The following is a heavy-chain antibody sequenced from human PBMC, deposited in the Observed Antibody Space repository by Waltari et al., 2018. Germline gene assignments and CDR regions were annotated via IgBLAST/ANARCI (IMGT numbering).Heavy chain of an antibody. CDR2: IIPIFGTA. CDR3: ASLAAGPLDY. Sequence: QVQLVQSGAEVKKPGSSVTVSCKASGGTFSSYASSWVRQAPVHGLEWMGGIIPIFGTANYAQKYQGRVTITADKSTSTAYMELSSLRSEDTAVYYCASLAAGPLDYWGQGTLVTVSS. D-gene: IGHD6-13*01. J-gene: IGHJ4*02. CDR1: GGTFSSYA. V-gene: IGHV1-69*14.